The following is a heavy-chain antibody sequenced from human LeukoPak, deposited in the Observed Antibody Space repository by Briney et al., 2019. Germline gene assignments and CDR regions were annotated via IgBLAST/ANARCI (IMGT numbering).Heavy chain of an antibody. V-gene: IGHV3-74*01. J-gene: IGHJ4*02. CDR3: AKVRATFSPHFDN. Sequence: GGSLRLSCAASGFTFSSYWMHWVRQAPGKGLMWVSRINSDGSITNYADSVKGRFTISRDNAKNTLYLQMNSLRAEDTAVYYCAKVRATFSPHFDNWGQGTLVTVSS. CDR1: GFTFSSYW. CDR2: INSDGSIT. D-gene: IGHD5-12*01.